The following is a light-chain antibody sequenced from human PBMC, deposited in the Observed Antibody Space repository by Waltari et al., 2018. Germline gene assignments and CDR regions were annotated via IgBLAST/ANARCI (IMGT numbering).Light chain of an antibody. J-gene: IGKJ4*01. CDR1: PAISNNY. CDR3: QQYGSS. Sequence: EIVLTQSPDTLSLSPGERVTLSCRASPAISNNYLAWYQQKPGQAPRLLIYAASRRATGIPDRFSGGGSDTDFTLTISRLESEDSAVYYCQQYGSSFGGGTKVEIK. V-gene: IGKV3-20*01. CDR2: AAS.